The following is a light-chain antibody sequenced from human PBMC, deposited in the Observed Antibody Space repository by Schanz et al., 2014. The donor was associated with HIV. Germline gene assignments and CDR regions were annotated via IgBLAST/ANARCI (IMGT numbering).Light chain of an antibody. CDR1: QGISTSY. V-gene: IGKV3-20*01. CDR2: GAS. CDR3: QQYGSSPSRIT. J-gene: IGKJ5*01. Sequence: DIVMTQSPASLSVSPGERATLSCRASQGISTSYLAWYQQKPGQAPRLVIYGASSRATGIPDRFSASGSGADSTLTISRVEPEDFAVYYCQQYGSSPSRITFGQGTRLDIK.